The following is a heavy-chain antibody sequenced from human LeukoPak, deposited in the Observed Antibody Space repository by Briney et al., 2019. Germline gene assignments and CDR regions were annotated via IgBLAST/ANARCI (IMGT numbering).Heavy chain of an antibody. CDR1: GFTLSSHS. V-gene: IGHV3-21*01. J-gene: IGHJ4*02. CDR2: ISSSSSYI. Sequence: GGSLRLSCAAYGFTLSSHSMNWVRQAPGKGLEWVSFISSSSSYIHSADSVKGRFTISRDNAKNSLYLQMNSLRAEDTAVYYCARDLYDSGAYSSPIDYWGQGTLVTVSS. D-gene: IGHD3-22*01. CDR3: ARDLYDSGAYSSPIDY.